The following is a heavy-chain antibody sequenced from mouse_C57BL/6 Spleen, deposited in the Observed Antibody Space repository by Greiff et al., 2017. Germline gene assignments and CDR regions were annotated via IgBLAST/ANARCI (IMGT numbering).Heavy chain of an antibody. V-gene: IGHV1-80*01. CDR3: ARGADHYGYFDV. J-gene: IGHJ1*03. Sequence: QVQLQQSGAELVKPGASVKISCKASGYAFSSYWMNWVKQRPGKGLEWIGQIYPGDGDTNYNGKFKGKATLTADKSSSTAYRQLSSLTSEDSAVYFCARGADHYGYFDVWGTGTTVTVSS. CDR1: GYAFSSYW. CDR2: IYPGDGDT. D-gene: IGHD1-2*01.